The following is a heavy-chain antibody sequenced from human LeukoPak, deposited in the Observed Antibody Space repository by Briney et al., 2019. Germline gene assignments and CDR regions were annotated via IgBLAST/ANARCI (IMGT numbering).Heavy chain of an antibody. CDR3: ARGIAVNL. V-gene: IGHV4-39*07. D-gene: IGHD6-19*01. CDR2: IYYSGST. J-gene: IGHJ5*02. CDR1: GGSISSSSYY. Sequence: TSETLSLTCTVSGGSISSSSYYWGWIRQPPGKGLEWIGSIYYSGSTYYNPSLKSRVTISVDTSKNQFSLKLSSVTAADTAVYYCARGIAVNLWGQGTLVTVSS.